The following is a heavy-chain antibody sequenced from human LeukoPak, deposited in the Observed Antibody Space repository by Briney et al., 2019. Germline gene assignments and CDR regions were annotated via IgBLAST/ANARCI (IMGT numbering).Heavy chain of an antibody. CDR3: AREYSYCGGDCYSVLGWFDP. CDR1: GYTFTSYG. J-gene: IGHJ5*02. D-gene: IGHD2-21*02. V-gene: IGHV1-18*01. CDR2: ISAYNGNT. Sequence: GASVKVSCKASGYTFTSYGISWVRQAPGQGLEWMGWISAYNGNTNYAQKLQGRVTMTTDTSTSTAYMELRSLRSDDTAVYYCAREYSYCGGDCYSVLGWFDPWGQGTLVTVSS.